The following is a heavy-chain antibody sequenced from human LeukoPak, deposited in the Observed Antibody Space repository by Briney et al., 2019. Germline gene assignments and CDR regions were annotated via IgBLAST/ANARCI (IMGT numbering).Heavy chain of an antibody. V-gene: IGHV4-34*01. D-gene: IGHD2-21*02. J-gene: IGHJ5*02. CDR3: ARGPGDGGWFDP. CDR1: GGSFSGYY. CDR2: INHSGST. Sequence: SETLSLTCAVYGGSFSGYYWSWIRQPPGKGLEWIGEINHSGSTNYNPSLKSRVTISVDTSKNQFSLKLSSVTAADTAVYYCARGPGDGGWFDPWAREPWSPSPQ.